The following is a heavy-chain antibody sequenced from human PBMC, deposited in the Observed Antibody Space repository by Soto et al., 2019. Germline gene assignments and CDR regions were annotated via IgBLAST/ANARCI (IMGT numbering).Heavy chain of an antibody. Sequence: PSETLSLTCSVSGGSFSSGHYYWGWIRQPPGKGLEWIGTIYYSGSTFYNPSLKSRVTMSVDTSKDQFSLKLSSVTAADTAVYYCARHGGIAVAEYYFDSWGQGTLVPVSS. CDR3: ARHGGIAVAEYYFDS. CDR2: IYYSGST. D-gene: IGHD6-19*01. V-gene: IGHV4-39*01. CDR1: GGSFSSGHYY. J-gene: IGHJ4*02.